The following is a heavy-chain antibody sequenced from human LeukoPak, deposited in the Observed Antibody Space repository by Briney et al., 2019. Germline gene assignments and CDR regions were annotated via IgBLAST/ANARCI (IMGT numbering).Heavy chain of an antibody. V-gene: IGHV4-59*01. CDR3: ARGVCSTTSCFRDGFDI. Sequence: SETLSLTCTVSGGSISNYYWSWIRQPPGKGLEWIGYIYYSGSTNYDPSLKSRVTISVDTSKNQFSLKLSSVTAADTAIYYCARGVCSTTSCFRDGFDIWGQGTMVTVSS. CDR2: IYYSGST. CDR1: GGSISNYY. D-gene: IGHD2-2*01. J-gene: IGHJ3*02.